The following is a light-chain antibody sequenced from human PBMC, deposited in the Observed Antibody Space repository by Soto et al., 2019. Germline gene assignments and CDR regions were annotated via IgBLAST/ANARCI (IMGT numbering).Light chain of an antibody. CDR2: GNN. V-gene: IGLV1-40*01. J-gene: IGLJ3*02. CDR3: QSYDSSLSAWV. Sequence: QSVLTQPPSVSGAPGQRVTISCTGSSSNIGAGYDVHWYQQLPGTAPKLLIYGNNNRPSGVPDRFSGSKSGTSVSLAITGLQVEDEADYYCQSYDSSLSAWVFGGGTQLTVL. CDR1: SSNIGAGYD.